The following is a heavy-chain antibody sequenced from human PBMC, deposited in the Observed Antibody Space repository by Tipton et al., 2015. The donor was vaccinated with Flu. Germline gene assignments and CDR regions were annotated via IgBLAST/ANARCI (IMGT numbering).Heavy chain of an antibody. Sequence: TLSLTCAVYGGSFSGYYWSWIRQPAGKGLEWIGRIYMGGRTNYNPSLKSRVTMSLDLFKNQISLRLSSVTAADTAVYYCARRDYSNYVSDPKSLFDPWGQGILVTVSS. D-gene: IGHD4-11*01. CDR2: IYMGGRT. CDR1: GGSFSGYY. CDR3: ARRDYSNYVSDPKSLFDP. J-gene: IGHJ5*02. V-gene: IGHV4-59*10.